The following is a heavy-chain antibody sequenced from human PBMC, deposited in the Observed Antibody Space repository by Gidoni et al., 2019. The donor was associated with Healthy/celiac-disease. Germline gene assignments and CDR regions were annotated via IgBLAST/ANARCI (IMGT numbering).Heavy chain of an antibody. V-gene: IGHV4-39*01. J-gene: IGHJ4*02. CDR1: GGSISSSSYY. D-gene: IGHD6-6*01. Sequence: QLQLQESGPGLVKPSETLSLTCTVSGGSISSSSYYWGWIRQPPGKGLEWIGSIYYSGSTYYNPSLKSRVTISVDTSKNQFSLKLSSVTAADTAVYYCARHRGTDQLVYGRYYFDYWGQGTLVTVSS. CDR2: IYYSGST. CDR3: ARHRGTDQLVYGRYYFDY.